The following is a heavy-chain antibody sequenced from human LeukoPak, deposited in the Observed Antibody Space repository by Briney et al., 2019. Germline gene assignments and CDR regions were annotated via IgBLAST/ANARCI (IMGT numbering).Heavy chain of an antibody. CDR2: IFHSGST. Sequence: SETLSLTCTVSGYSISSGYYWGWIRQPPGKGLEWIGTIFHSGSTYYNPSLKSRVTISVDTSKNQFSLKLSSVTAADTAVYYCARERGHCSSTSCYNWFDPWGQGTLVTVSS. J-gene: IGHJ5*02. CDR3: ARERGHCSSTSCYNWFDP. D-gene: IGHD2-2*01. V-gene: IGHV4-38-2*02. CDR1: GYSISSGYY.